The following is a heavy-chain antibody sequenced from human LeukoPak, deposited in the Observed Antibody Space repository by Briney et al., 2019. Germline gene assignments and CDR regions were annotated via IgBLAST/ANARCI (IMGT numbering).Heavy chain of an antibody. CDR2: IYYSGST. CDR1: GGSISSSGYY. J-gene: IGHJ4*02. Sequence: SETLSLTCTVSGGSISSSGYYWGWIRQPPGKGLEWIGSIYYSGSTYYNPSLKSRVTISVDTSKNQFSLKLSSVTAADTAVYYCARRRYYDSSGCFDYWGQGTLVTVSS. CDR3: ARRRYYDSSGCFDY. D-gene: IGHD3-22*01. V-gene: IGHV4-39*01.